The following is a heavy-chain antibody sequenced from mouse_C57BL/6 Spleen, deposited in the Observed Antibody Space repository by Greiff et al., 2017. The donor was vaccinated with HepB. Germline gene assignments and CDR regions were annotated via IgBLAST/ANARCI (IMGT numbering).Heavy chain of an antibody. Sequence: VQLQQSGPELVKPGASVKISCKASGYAFSSSWMNWVKQRPGKGLEWIGRIYPGDGDTNYNGKFKGKATLTADKSSSTAYMQLSSLTSEDSAVYFCARAGYYGSSLYFDVWGTGTTVTVSS. CDR3: ARAGYYGSSLYFDV. J-gene: IGHJ1*03. V-gene: IGHV1-82*01. D-gene: IGHD1-1*01. CDR1: GYAFSSSW. CDR2: IYPGDGDT.